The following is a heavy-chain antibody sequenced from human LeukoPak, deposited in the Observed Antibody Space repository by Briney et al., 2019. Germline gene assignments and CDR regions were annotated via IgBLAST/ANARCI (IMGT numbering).Heavy chain of an antibody. CDR3: ARDHEGYSYASFDP. J-gene: IGHJ5*02. D-gene: IGHD5-18*01. CDR1: GFTFSSYS. Sequence: GGPLRLSCAASGFTFSSYSMNWVRQAPGKGLEWVSSISSSSSYIYYADSVKGRFTISRDNAKNSLYLQMNSLRAEDTAVYYCARDHEGYSYASFDPWGQGTLVTVSS. V-gene: IGHV3-21*01. CDR2: ISSSSSYI.